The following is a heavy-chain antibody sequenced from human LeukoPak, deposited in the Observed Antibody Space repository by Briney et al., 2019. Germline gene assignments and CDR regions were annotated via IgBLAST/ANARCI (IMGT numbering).Heavy chain of an antibody. CDR1: GYTFTIYD. V-gene: IGHV1-2*02. Sequence: ASLKVSCRASGYTFTIYDVNWVRQAPGQGLEWMGWINPNSGGTNHAQKFQGRVTMTRDTPISTAYMELSRLRSDDTAVYYCAREVVVVPVAIYYMDVWGKGTTVTVSS. D-gene: IGHD2-2*01. CDR3: AREVVVVPVAIYYMDV. CDR2: INPNSGGT. J-gene: IGHJ6*03.